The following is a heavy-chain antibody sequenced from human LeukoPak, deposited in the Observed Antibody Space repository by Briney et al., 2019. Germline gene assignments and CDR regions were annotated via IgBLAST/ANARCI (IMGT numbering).Heavy chain of an antibody. CDR3: ARETGSIAEAGIDY. CDR2: IYYSGST. Sequence: PSETLSLTCTVSGGSISRYYWSWIRQPPGKGLEWIGYIYYSGSTNYNPSLKSRVTISVDTSKNQFSLKLSSVTAADTAVYYCARETGSIAEAGIDYWGQGTLVTVSS. V-gene: IGHV4-59*01. CDR1: GGSISRYY. D-gene: IGHD6-13*01. J-gene: IGHJ4*02.